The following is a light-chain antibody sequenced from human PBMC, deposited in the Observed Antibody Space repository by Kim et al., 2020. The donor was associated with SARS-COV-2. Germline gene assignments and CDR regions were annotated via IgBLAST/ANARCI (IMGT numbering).Light chain of an antibody. V-gene: IGKV3-20*01. J-gene: IGKJ1*01. CDR2: GAS. CDR3: QQYGNSRT. Sequence: LSPGERATLSCRASQTVSSNFLAWYQQKPGQAPRLLIYGASSRATDIPDRFSGSGSGTDFTLTISRLEPEDFAVYYCQQYGNSRTFGQGTKVDIK. CDR1: QTVSSNF.